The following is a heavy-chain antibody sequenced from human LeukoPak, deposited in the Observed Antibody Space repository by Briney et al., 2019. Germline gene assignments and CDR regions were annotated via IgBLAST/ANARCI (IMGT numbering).Heavy chain of an antibody. V-gene: IGHV4-39*01. CDR1: GGSISSSSYY. D-gene: IGHD6-6*01. CDR2: IYYSGST. CDR3: ARRAARPERYFDY. J-gene: IGHJ4*02. Sequence: PSETLSLTXTVSGGSISSSSYYWGWIRQPPGKGLEWIGSIYYSGSTYYNPSLKSRVTISVETSKNQFSLKLSSVTAADTAVYYCARRAARPERYFDYWGQGTLVTVSS.